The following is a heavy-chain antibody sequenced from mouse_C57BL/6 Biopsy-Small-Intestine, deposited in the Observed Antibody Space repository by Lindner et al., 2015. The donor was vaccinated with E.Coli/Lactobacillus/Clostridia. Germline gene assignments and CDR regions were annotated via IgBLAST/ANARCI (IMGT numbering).Heavy chain of an antibody. Sequence: VQLQESGGGLVKPGGSLKLSCAASGFTFSDYGMHWVRQAPEKGLEWVAYISSGSSTIYYADTVKGRFTISRDNAKNTLFLQMTSLRSEDTAVYYRAKDYYGSSYDYWGQGTTLTVSS. J-gene: IGHJ2*01. D-gene: IGHD1-1*01. V-gene: IGHV5-17*01. CDR2: ISSGSSTI. CDR1: GFTFSDYG. CDR3: AKDYYGSSYDY.